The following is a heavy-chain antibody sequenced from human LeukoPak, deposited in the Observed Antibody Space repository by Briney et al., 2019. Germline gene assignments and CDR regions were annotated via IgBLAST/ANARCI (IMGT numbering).Heavy chain of an antibody. CDR3: ARGPHYYGSGSYYNPQRYFDY. D-gene: IGHD3-10*01. CDR1: GGSLSGYY. J-gene: IGHJ4*02. V-gene: IGHV4-34*01. CDR2: INHSGST. Sequence: SETLSLTCAVYGGSLSGYYWSWIRQPPGKGLEWIGEINHSGSTNYNPSLKSRVTISVDTSKNQFSLNLSSVTAADTAVYYCARGPHYYGSGSYYNPQRYFDYWGQGTLVTVSS.